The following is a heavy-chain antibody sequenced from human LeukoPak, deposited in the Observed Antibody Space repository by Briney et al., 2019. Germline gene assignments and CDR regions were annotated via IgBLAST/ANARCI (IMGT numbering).Heavy chain of an antibody. V-gene: IGHV1-69*13. Sequence: SVNVSCKASGGTFDNYAFTGVRQAPGQGLEWMGGIIPILATVNNAQKFQGRVTITADESTTTAYMELSSLRSEDTAVYYCARDWGLIGTTDWGGHENWFDPWGQGTPVTVSS. CDR2: IIPILATV. D-gene: IGHD1-20*01. CDR1: GGTFDNYA. J-gene: IGHJ5*02. CDR3: ARDWGLIGTTDWGGHENWFDP.